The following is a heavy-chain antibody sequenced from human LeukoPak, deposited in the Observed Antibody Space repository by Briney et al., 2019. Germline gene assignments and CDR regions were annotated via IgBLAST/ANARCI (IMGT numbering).Heavy chain of an antibody. Sequence: GGSLRLSCAASGFTFSSYAMSWVRQAPGKGLEWVSAISGSGGSTYYADSVKGRFTISRDNSKNTLYLQMSSLRAEDTAVYYCAKDLGYCSGGSCLALDYWGQGTLVTVSS. J-gene: IGHJ4*02. CDR1: GFTFSSYA. CDR3: AKDLGYCSGGSCLALDY. CDR2: ISGSGGST. D-gene: IGHD2-15*01. V-gene: IGHV3-23*01.